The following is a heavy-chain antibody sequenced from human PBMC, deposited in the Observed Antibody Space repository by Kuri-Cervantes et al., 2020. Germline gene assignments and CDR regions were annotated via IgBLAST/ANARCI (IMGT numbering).Heavy chain of an antibody. CDR2: IKQDGSEK. J-gene: IGHJ5*02. D-gene: IGHD2-2*03. CDR3: ARWIGGFDP. CDR1: GSSFSSYW. Sequence: GGSLRLSCAASGSSFSSYWMSWVRQTPGKGLEWVANIKQDGSEKCYVDSVKGRFTISRDNAKNSLLLQMNSLRVDDTALYYCARWIGGFDPWGQGTLVTVSS. V-gene: IGHV3-7*01.